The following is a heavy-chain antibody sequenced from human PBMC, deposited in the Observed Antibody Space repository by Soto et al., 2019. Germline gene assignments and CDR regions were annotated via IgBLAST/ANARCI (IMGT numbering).Heavy chain of an antibody. J-gene: IGHJ4*02. CDR1: GFSLSTSGVG. CDR3: AAHLGDSYGYWAYGY. D-gene: IGHD5-18*01. CDR2: SYWDDDK. V-gene: IGHV2-5*02. Sequence: QITLKESGPTLVKPTQTLTLTCTFSGFSLSTSGVGVGWIRQPPGKALEWLALSYWDDDKRYRPSLKSRLTITNDTSKNQVVLTMTNMDPVDTATYYCAAHLGDSYGYWAYGYWGQGTLVTVSS.